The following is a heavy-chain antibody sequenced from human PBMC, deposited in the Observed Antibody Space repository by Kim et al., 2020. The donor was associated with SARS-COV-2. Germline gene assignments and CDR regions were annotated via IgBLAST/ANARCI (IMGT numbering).Heavy chain of an antibody. V-gene: IGHV3-30*03. CDR2: ISYDGSNK. Sequence: GGSLRLSCAASGFTFSSYGMHWVRQAPGKGLEWVAVISYDGSNKYYADSVKGRFTISRDNSKNTLYLQMNSLRAEDTAVYYCAPGYNLDYWGQGTLVTVSS. J-gene: IGHJ4*02. CDR3: APGYNLDY. CDR1: GFTFSSYG. D-gene: IGHD6-25*01.